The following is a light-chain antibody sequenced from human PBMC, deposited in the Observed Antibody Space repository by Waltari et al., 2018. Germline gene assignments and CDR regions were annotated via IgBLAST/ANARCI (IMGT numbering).Light chain of an antibody. CDR1: HSIGRN. V-gene: IGKV3-15*01. J-gene: IGKJ3*01. Sequence: EVVMTQYPDTLSASPGERATRSCRASHSIGRNLAWYQQKPGKTPRLPIYGASTRATGVPARFSGSGAGREFTLTISSLQSEDSVFYYCQQYNTWPRTFGPGTKVDIK. CDR2: GAS. CDR3: QQYNTWPRT.